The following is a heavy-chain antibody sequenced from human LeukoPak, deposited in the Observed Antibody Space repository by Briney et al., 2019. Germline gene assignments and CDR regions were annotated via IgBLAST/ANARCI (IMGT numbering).Heavy chain of an antibody. V-gene: IGHV4-34*01. CDR1: GESFSAYY. CDR3: ARSGTYQHSSSYDY. Sequence: SETLSLTCAVYGESFSAYYWNWIRQAPGKRLEWIGEIHHSGTSNYNPALKSRVHILVGPSKKQFSLKLSSVTAADTAVYYCARSGTYQHSSSYDYWGQGTLVTVSS. CDR2: IHHSGTS. D-gene: IGHD6-13*01. J-gene: IGHJ4*02.